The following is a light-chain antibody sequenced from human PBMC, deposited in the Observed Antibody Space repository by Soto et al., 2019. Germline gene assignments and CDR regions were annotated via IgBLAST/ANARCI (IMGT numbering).Light chain of an antibody. J-gene: IGLJ2*01. V-gene: IGLV1-40*01. CDR3: HSYDSSLSGVV. CDR2: GNS. Sequence: VLTQPPSVSGAPGQRVTISCTGSSSNIGAGYDVHWYQQLPGTAPKLLIYGNSNRPSGVPDRFSGSKSGTSASLAITGLQAEDEADYYCHSYDSSLSGVVFGGGTKLTVL. CDR1: SSNIGAGYD.